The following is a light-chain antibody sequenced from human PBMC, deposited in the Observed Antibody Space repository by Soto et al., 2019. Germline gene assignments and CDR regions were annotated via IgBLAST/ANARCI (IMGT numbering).Light chain of an antibody. V-gene: IGKV1-5*03. J-gene: IGKJ1*01. Sequence: DIQMTKTPSTLSASVGDRVTITCRASQSISIWLAWYQQKPGKAPKILIYKASSLESGVPSRFSGSGSGTEFTLTISSLQPDDFATYYCQQYSTYTPRTFGQGTKVDIK. CDR3: QQYSTYTPRT. CDR2: KAS. CDR1: QSISIW.